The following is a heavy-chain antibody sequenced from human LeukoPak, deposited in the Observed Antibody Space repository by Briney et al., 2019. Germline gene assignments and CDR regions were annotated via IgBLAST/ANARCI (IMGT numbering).Heavy chain of an antibody. CDR2: IYYSGST. Sequence: SETLSLTCTISGGSISGYYWSWIRQPPGKGLEWIGYIYYSGSTNSNPSLKSRVTISVDTSKNQFSLKLSSVTAADTAVYFCARYGSYSLDYWGQGTLVTVSS. CDR1: GGSISGYY. J-gene: IGHJ4*02. CDR3: ARYGSYSLDY. V-gene: IGHV4-59*01. D-gene: IGHD3-10*01.